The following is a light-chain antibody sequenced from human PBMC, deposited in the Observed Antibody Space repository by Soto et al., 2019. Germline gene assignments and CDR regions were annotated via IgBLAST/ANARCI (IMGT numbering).Light chain of an antibody. CDR2: DVT. CDR1: SSDVGGYNY. V-gene: IGLV2-11*01. J-gene: IGLJ3*02. CDR3: CSYAGSYSWV. Sequence: QSALTQPRSVSGSPGQSVTISCTGTSSDVGGYNYVSWYQQHPDKAPKLMIYDVTKRPSGVPDRFSGSKSGDTASLTISELQAEDEADYYCCSYAGSYSWVFGGGTKVTVL.